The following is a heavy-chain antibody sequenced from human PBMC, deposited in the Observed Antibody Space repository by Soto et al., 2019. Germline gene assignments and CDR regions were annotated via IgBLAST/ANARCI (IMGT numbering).Heavy chain of an antibody. V-gene: IGHV3-30-3*01. CDR3: ARQISSSWYENWFDP. Sequence: QVQLVESGGGVVQPGRSLRLSCAASGFTFSSYTMYWVRQAPGKGLEWVAVISYDESNTNYADSVKGRFTISRDSSKNTLYLQMNSLRAEDTAVYYCARQISSSWYENWFDPWGQGTLVTVSS. J-gene: IGHJ5*02. D-gene: IGHD6-13*01. CDR2: ISYDESNT. CDR1: GFTFSSYT.